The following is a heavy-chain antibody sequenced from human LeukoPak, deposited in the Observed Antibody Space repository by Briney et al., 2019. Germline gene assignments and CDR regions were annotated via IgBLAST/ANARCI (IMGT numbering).Heavy chain of an antibody. J-gene: IGHJ4*02. Sequence: SETLSLTCTVSGGSIGSYYWSWIRQPPGKGLEWIGYIYYSGSTNYNPSLKSRVTISVDTSKNQFSLKLSSVTAADTAVYYCARGYYGSGSYPLFDYWGXGTLVTVSS. CDR1: GGSIGSYY. CDR3: ARGYYGSGSYPLFDY. D-gene: IGHD3-10*01. CDR2: IYYSGST. V-gene: IGHV4-59*01.